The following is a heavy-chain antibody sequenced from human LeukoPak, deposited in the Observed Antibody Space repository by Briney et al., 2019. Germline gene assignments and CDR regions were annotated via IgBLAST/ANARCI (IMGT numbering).Heavy chain of an antibody. D-gene: IGHD3-22*01. J-gene: IGHJ4*02. V-gene: IGHV4-39*07. CDR3: ASLPTVYSRGYLAL. CDR2: IYYGGST. Sequence: SETLSLTCTVSGGSISSYYWSWIRQPPGKGLDWIGSIYYGGSTYYNPSLKSRVTISVDMCKNQFSLKLSSVTAADTAVYSCASLPTVYSRGYLALWGQGTLVTVSS. CDR1: GGSISSYY.